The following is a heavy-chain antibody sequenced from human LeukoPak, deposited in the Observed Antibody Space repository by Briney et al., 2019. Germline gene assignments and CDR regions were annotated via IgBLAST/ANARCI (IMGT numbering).Heavy chain of an antibody. J-gene: IGHJ5*02. CDR1: GFTFDDYA. Sequence: PGGSLRLSCAASGFTFDDYAMHWVRQAPGKGLEWVSSINWNSGNTDYADSVEGRFTISRDNAKKSLYLQMNSLRAEDTAFYYCAKDRGRYFDWFKGFDPWGQGTLVTVSS. V-gene: IGHV3-9*01. D-gene: IGHD3-9*01. CDR2: INWNSGNT. CDR3: AKDRGRYFDWFKGFDP.